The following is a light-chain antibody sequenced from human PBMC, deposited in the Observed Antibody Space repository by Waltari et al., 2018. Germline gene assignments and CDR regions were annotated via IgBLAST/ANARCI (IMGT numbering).Light chain of an antibody. J-gene: IGKJ1*01. CDR1: QSIGSS. Sequence: DIVLTQSPDFQSVTPKEKVTITCRASQSIGSSIHWYQQKPDQSPKLLIKYASQSFSGVPSRFSGSGSGTECTLTIKSLEAEDAATYYCHQSYTLPRTCGQGTKVEIQ. CDR2: YAS. CDR3: HQSYTLPRT. V-gene: IGKV6-21*01.